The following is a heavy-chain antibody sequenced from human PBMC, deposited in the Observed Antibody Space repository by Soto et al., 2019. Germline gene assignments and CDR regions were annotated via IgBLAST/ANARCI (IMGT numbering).Heavy chain of an antibody. J-gene: IGHJ4*02. Sequence: QVQLVQSGPELKMTGASVKVSCTASGYLFPSFGVSWVRQAPGQGLEWVGWISAQAGFTNYAQKFQGRATMSTHSSVATAYLEVRNLRPDDTAVYFCARVHIRAAGVGVDYWGQGTLVTVSS. CDR2: ISAQAGFT. V-gene: IGHV1-18*01. CDR3: ARVHIRAAGVGVDY. CDR1: GYLFPSFG. D-gene: IGHD6-13*01.